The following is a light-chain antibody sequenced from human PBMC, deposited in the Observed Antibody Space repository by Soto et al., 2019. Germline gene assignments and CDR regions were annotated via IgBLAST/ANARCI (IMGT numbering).Light chain of an antibody. CDR3: QQYNNWWT. CDR2: GAS. J-gene: IGKJ1*01. Sequence: EIVMTQSPATLSVSPGERASLSCRASQSVSSNLAWYQQKPGQDPRLLIYGASTRATGIPARFSGSGSGTEFTLTSSSVQAEDVYYCYCQQYNNWWTFGQGTKVEIK. CDR1: QSVSSN. V-gene: IGKV3-15*01.